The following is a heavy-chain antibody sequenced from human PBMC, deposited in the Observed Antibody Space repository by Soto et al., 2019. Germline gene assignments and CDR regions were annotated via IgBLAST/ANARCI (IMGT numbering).Heavy chain of an antibody. CDR1: GYSFTDYY. J-gene: IGHJ4*02. CDR2: MKPGSGVT. V-gene: IGHV1-2*02. D-gene: IGHD3-16*01. CDR3: ARLTGVFRLVLDY. Sequence: ASVKVSCKTSGYSFTDYYMHWVRQAPGQGLEWMGWMKPGSGVTNFAQKFQGRVTMTRDTSITTAYMELSRLTSDDTAVYYCARLTGVFRLVLDYWGQGTQVTVSS.